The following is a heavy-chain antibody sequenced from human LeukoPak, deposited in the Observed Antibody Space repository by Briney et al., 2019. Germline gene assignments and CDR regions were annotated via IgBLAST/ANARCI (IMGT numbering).Heavy chain of an antibody. J-gene: IGHJ4*02. V-gene: IGHV4-34*01. CDR3: ARCRALRHYNY. D-gene: IGHD4-11*01. Sequence: SETLSLTCAVYGGSFSGYYWSWIRQPPGKGLEWIGEINHSGSTNYNPSLKSRVTISVDTSKNQFSLKLSSVTAADTAVYYCARCRALRHYNYWGQGTLVTVSS. CDR2: INHSGST. CDR1: GGSFSGYY.